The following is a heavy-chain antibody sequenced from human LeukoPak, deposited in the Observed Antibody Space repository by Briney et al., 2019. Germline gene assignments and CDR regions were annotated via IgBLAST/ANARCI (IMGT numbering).Heavy chain of an antibody. CDR3: ARSIPRITMVRGVIRGPSFDY. J-gene: IGHJ4*02. Sequence: ASVKVSCKASGGTFSSYAISWVRQAPGQGLEWMGGIIPIFGTANYAQKFQGRVTITADESTSTAYMELSRLRSDDTAVYYCARSIPRITMVRGVIRGPSFDYWGQGTLVTVSS. D-gene: IGHD3-10*01. V-gene: IGHV1-69*13. CDR1: GGTFSSYA. CDR2: IIPIFGTA.